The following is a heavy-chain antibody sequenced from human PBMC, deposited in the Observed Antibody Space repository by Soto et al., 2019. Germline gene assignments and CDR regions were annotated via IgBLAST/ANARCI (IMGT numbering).Heavy chain of an antibody. V-gene: IGHV5-51*03. CDR2: IYPGDSDT. J-gene: IGHJ5*02. CDR3: ASHLLHCTNGVCLENWFDP. CDR1: GYSFTSYW. D-gene: IGHD2-8*01. Sequence: EVQLVQSGAEVKKPGESLKISCKGSGYSFTSYWIGWVRKMPGKGLDWMGIIYPGDSDTRYSPSFQGQVTISADRSISTAYLQWSSLKASDTAIYSCASHLLHCTNGVCLENWFDPWGQGTLVTVSS.